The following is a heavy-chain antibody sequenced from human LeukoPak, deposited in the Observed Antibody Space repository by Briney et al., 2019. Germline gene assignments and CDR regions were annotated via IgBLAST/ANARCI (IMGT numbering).Heavy chain of an antibody. CDR1: GGSISGYY. CDR3: ARDQLELRD. CDR2: IYYSGNT. Sequence: SETLSLTCTVSGGSISGYYWSCIRQPPGKGLEWIGYIYYSGNTNYNPSLMSRVTISVDTSKNQFSLELTSVTAADTAVYYCARDQLELRDWGQGALVIVSS. D-gene: IGHD1-1*01. J-gene: IGHJ4*02. V-gene: IGHV4-59*01.